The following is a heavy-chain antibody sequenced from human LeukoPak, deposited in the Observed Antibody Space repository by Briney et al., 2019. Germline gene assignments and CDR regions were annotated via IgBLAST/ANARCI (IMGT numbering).Heavy chain of an antibody. J-gene: IGHJ4*02. CDR1: GGSFSGYY. Sequence: SETLSLTCAVYGGSFSGYYWSWIRQPPGKGLEWIGEINHSGSTNYNPSLKSRVSMSVDTSKNQFSLKLRSVTAADTAVYYCAREGSMTARPFVSIDYWGQGTLVTVSS. CDR3: AREGSMTARPFVSIDY. CDR2: INHSGST. D-gene: IGHD6-6*01. V-gene: IGHV4-34*01.